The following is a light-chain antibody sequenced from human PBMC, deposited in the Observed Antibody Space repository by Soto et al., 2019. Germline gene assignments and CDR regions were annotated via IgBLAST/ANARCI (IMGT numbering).Light chain of an antibody. J-gene: IGLJ1*01. CDR1: GSNY. Sequence: QSALTQPRSVSGSPGQSVTISCTGGSNYVSWYQQLPDKAPKLMIYDVSQRPSGVPDRFSGSKSGNTASLTISGLQAEDEADYYCCSYAGSYTYVFGTGTKLTVL. V-gene: IGLV2-11*01. CDR2: DVS. CDR3: CSYAGSYTYV.